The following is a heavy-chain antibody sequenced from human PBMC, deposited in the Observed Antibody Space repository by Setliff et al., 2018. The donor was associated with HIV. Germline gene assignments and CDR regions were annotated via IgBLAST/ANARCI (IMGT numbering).Heavy chain of an antibody. CDR2: IYTSGRT. D-gene: IGHD5-12*01. CDR3: ARQPRWLQFPRYFDY. V-gene: IGHV4-61*02. J-gene: IGHJ4*02. CDR1: GGSISSGSHY. Sequence: PSETLSLTCTVSGGSISSGSHYWSWIRQPAGKGLEWIGLIYTSGRTNYNPSLKSRVTILVDRSKNQFSLNLSSVTAADTAVYYCARQPRWLQFPRYFDYWGQGTLVTVSS.